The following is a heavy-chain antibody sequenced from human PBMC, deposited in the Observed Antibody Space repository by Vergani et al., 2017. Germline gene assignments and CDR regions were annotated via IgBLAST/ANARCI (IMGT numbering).Heavy chain of an antibody. V-gene: IGHV3-7*01. CDR3: ARASVAGGVKWQNWFDP. D-gene: IGHD6-19*01. CDR2: IKQDGSEK. CDR1: GFTFSSYW. J-gene: IGHJ5*02. Sequence: VQLVESGGGLVQPGGSLRLSCAASGFTFSSYWMSWVRQAPGKGLEWVANIKQDGSEKYYVDSVKGRFTISRDNAKNSLYLQMNSLRAEDTAVYYCARASVAGGVKWQNWFDPWGQGTLVTVSS.